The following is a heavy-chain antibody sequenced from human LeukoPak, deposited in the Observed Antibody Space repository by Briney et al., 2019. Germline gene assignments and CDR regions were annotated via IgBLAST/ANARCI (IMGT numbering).Heavy chain of an antibody. J-gene: IGHJ4*02. Sequence: GGSLRLSCAASGFTVSTNCMTWVRQAPGKGLVWVSRINSDGSGTTYADSVKGRFTISRDNAKNTLYLQMNSLRAEDTAVYYCTRTEGAAARMYWGQGTLVTVSS. CDR1: GFTVSTNC. V-gene: IGHV3-74*01. D-gene: IGHD6-13*01. CDR3: TRTEGAAARMY. CDR2: INSDGSGT.